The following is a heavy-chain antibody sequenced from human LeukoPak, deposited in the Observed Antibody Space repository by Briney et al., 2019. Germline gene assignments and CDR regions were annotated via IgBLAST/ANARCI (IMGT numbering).Heavy chain of an antibody. CDR1: GFTFDDYG. V-gene: IGHV3-21*01. Sequence: GGSLRLSCAASGFTFDDYGMTWVRQAPGKGLEWVSSISSSSSYIYYADSVKGRFTISRDNAKNSLYLQMNSLRAEDTAVYYCARSYVLRYFDWFPSPADYWGQGTLVTVSS. J-gene: IGHJ4*02. CDR3: ARSYVLRYFDWFPSPADY. D-gene: IGHD3-9*01. CDR2: ISSSSSYI.